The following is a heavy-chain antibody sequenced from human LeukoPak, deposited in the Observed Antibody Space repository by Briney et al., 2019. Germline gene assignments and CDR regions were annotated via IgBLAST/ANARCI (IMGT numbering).Heavy chain of an antibody. Sequence: ASVKVSCKASGYTFTSYAMHWVRQAPGQRLEWMGWINAGNGNTKCSQKFQGGVTITRDTSASTAYMELSSLRSEDTAVYYCARDLGSGWFDYWGQGTLVTVSS. CDR3: ARDLGSGWFDY. V-gene: IGHV1-3*01. D-gene: IGHD6-19*01. J-gene: IGHJ4*02. CDR2: INAGNGNT. CDR1: GYTFTSYA.